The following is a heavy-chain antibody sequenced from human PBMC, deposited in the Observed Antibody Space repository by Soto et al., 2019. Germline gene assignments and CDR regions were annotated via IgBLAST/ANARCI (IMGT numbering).Heavy chain of an antibody. Sequence: SVKVSCKASGGTFSSYAISWVREVPGQGLEWMGGIIPIFGTANYAQKFQGRVTITADKSTSTAYMELSSLRSEDTAVYYCATGKKKLRFLEWSYYGMDVWGQGTTVTVSS. D-gene: IGHD3-3*01. CDR1: GGTFSSYA. J-gene: IGHJ6*02. CDR3: ATGKKKLRFLEWSYYGMDV. CDR2: IIPIFGTA. V-gene: IGHV1-69*06.